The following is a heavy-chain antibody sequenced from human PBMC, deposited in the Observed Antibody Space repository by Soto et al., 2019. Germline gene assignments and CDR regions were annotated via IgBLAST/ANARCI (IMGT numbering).Heavy chain of an antibody. CDR1: GFTFSSYE. CDR3: ARGDLSGSYYYYYYGMDV. CDR2: ISSSSSTI. J-gene: IGHJ6*02. D-gene: IGHD1-26*01. V-gene: IGHV3-48*03. Sequence: GGSLRLSCAASGFTFSSYEMNWVRQAPGKGLEWVSYISSSSSTIYYADSVKGRFTISRDNAKNSLYLQMNSLRAEDTAVYYCARGDLSGSYYYYYYGMDVWGQGTTVTVSS.